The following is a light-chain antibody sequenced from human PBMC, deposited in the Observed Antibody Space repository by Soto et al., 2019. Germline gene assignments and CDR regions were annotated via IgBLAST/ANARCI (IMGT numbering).Light chain of an antibody. CDR1: SLHSSYA. CDR2: LNSDGSH. CDR3: QTWGTGIRV. Sequence: QPVLTQSPSTSASLGASVKLTCTLSSLHSSYAIAWHQQQPEKGPRYLMKLNSDGSHSKGDGIPDRFSGSSSGAERYLTISSLQSEDEADYYCQTWGTGIRVFGTGTKVTVL. J-gene: IGLJ1*01. V-gene: IGLV4-69*01.